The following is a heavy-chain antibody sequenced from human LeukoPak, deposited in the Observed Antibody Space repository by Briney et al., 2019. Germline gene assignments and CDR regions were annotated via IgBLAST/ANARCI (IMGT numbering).Heavy chain of an antibody. CDR3: VRVRIPSVKSYFMDV. D-gene: IGHD2-21*01. CDR2: ISGSGGST. CDR1: GFTFSSYA. J-gene: IGHJ6*03. V-gene: IGHV3-23*01. Sequence: QPGGSLRLSCAASGFTFSSYAMSWVRQAPGKGLEWVSAISGSGGSTYYADSVKGRFTISRDNSKNLLFLQMNSLRAEDTAVYYCVRVRIPSVKSYFMDVWAKGTTVTVSS.